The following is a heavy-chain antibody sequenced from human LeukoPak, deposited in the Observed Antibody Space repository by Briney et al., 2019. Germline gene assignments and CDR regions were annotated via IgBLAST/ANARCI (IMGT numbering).Heavy chain of an antibody. CDR3: ARARGFAAVDAFDI. D-gene: IGHD3-10*01. CDR2: IYYSGST. CDR1: GGSISSGGYY. J-gene: IGHJ3*02. Sequence: PSETLSLTCTVSGGSISSGGYYRSWIRQHPGKGLEWIGYIYYSGSTYYNPSLKSRVTISVDTSKNQFSLKLSSVTAADTAVYYCARARGFAAVDAFDIWGQGTMVTVSS. V-gene: IGHV4-31*03.